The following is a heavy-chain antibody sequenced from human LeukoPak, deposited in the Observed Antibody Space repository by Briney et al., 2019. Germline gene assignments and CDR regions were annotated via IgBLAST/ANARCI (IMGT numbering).Heavy chain of an antibody. CDR1: GFAFGSEA. CDR3: ARDDTSFDY. Sequence: GGSLRLSCAVSGFAFGSEAMHWVRQAPWKGLEWVSVISWNSGSIGYADSVKGRFTISRDNANNSVYLQMNSLRVEDTAVYYCARDDTSFDYWGQGALVTVSS. V-gene: IGHV3-9*01. J-gene: IGHJ4*02. D-gene: IGHD2-2*02. CDR2: ISWNSGSI.